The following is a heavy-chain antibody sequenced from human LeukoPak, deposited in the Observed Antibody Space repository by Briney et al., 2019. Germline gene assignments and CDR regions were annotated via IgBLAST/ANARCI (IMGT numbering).Heavy chain of an antibody. Sequence: WGSLRLSCATSKFTFINYGLTWVRQAPGKGLEWVSSISGSGRDTQYAASVQGRFTISRDNSKNTLYLQMNSLRAEDTAVYYCAKDPNGDYIGTFEIWGHGTMVTVSS. CDR1: KFTFINYG. V-gene: IGHV3-23*01. J-gene: IGHJ3*02. D-gene: IGHD4-17*01. CDR2: ISGSGRDT. CDR3: AKDPNGDYIGTFEI.